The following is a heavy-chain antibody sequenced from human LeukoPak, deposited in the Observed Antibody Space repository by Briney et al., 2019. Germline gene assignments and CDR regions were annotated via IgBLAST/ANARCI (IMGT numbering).Heavy chain of an antibody. CDR2: INPNSGGT. CDR3: ARVRFLEWFFGAFDI. Sequence: ASVKVSCKASGYTFTGYYMHWVRQAPGQGLEWMGWINPNSGGTNYAQKFQGRVTMTRDTSISTAYMELSRLRSDDTAVYYCARVRFLEWFFGAFDIWGQGTMVTVSS. J-gene: IGHJ3*02. V-gene: IGHV1-2*02. D-gene: IGHD3-3*01. CDR1: GYTFTGYY.